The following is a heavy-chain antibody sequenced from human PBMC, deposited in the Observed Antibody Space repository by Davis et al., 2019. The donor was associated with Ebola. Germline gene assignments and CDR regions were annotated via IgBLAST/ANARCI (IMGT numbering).Heavy chain of an antibody. CDR1: GFTFTNYW. CDR2: IYPDDSDT. CDR3: FTLNV. Sequence: GESLKISCKGSGFTFTNYWIAWVRQMPGKGLEWMGLIYPDDSDTRYSPSFQGQVTISADKSISTAYLQWSSLKASDTATYYCFTLNVWGQGTLVTVSS. J-gene: IGHJ4*02. V-gene: IGHV5-51*01. D-gene: IGHD1-1*01.